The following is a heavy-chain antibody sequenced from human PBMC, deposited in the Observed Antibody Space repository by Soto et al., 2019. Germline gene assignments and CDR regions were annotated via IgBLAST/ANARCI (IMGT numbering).Heavy chain of an antibody. CDR2: ISGSGGST. CDR3: AKDRQDIVVVPAAMAFDD. J-gene: IGHJ4*02. Sequence: VQLLESGGGLVQPGGSLRLSCAASGFTFSSYAMSWVRQAPGKGLEWVSAISGSGGSTYYADSVKCRFTISRDNSKYTLYLHRNSLIAEDTAVYYCAKDRQDIVVVPAAMAFDDWGQGTMVTVSS. CDR1: GFTFSSYA. D-gene: IGHD2-2*01. V-gene: IGHV3-23*01.